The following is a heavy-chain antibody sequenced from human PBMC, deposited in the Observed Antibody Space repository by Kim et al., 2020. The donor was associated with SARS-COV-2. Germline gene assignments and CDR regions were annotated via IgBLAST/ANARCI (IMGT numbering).Heavy chain of an antibody. V-gene: IGHV3-30*18. CDR1: GFTFSSYG. CDR3: AKDWESIAAAGIAPYGM. D-gene: IGHD6-13*01. CDR2: ISYDGSNK. Sequence: GGSLRLSCAASGFTFSSYGMHWVRQAPGKGLEWVAVISYDGSNKYYADSVKGRFTISRDNSKNTLYLQMNSLRAEDTAVYYCAKDWESIAAAGIAPYGM. J-gene: IGHJ6*01.